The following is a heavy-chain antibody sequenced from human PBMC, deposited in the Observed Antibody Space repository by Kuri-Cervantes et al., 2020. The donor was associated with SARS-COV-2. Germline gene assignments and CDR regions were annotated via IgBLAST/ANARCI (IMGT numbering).Heavy chain of an antibody. V-gene: IGHV3-7*01. CDR1: GLTFSNYW. D-gene: IGHD1-26*01. CDR3: ASQLVGTRYFDY. Sequence: GESLKISCTASGLTFSNYWMGWIRQAPGKGLEWVANIKQDGSEKYYVDSVRGRFTTSRDNAKSSLFLQMNSLRAEDTAVYYCASQLVGTRYFDYWGQGTLVTVSS. CDR2: IKQDGSEK. J-gene: IGHJ4*02.